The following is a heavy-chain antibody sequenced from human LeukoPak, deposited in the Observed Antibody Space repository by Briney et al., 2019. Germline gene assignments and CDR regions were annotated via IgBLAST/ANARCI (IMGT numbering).Heavy chain of an antibody. CDR2: IYYSGST. V-gene: IGHV4-59*08. D-gene: IGHD5-18*01. J-gene: IGHJ4*02. Sequence: SETLSLTCTVSGGSISSYYWSWIRQPPGKGLEWIGYIYYSGSTSYNPSLKSRVTISVDTSKKQFSLKLSSVTAADTAVYYCARVVDTAMVTSNVIDYWGQGTLVTVSS. CDR1: GGSISSYY. CDR3: ARVVDTAMVTSNVIDY.